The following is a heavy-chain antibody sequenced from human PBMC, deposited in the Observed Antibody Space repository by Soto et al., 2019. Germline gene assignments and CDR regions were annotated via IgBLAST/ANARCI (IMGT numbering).Heavy chain of an antibody. Sequence: SETLSLTCTVSGGSISSYYWSWIRQPPGKGLEWIGYIYYSGSTNYNPSLKSRVTISVDTSKNQFSLKLSSVTAADTAVYYCARDLSLAARLGWFDPWGQGTLVTVSS. CDR2: IYYSGST. D-gene: IGHD6-6*01. CDR1: GGSISSYY. V-gene: IGHV4-59*01. CDR3: ARDLSLAARLGWFDP. J-gene: IGHJ5*02.